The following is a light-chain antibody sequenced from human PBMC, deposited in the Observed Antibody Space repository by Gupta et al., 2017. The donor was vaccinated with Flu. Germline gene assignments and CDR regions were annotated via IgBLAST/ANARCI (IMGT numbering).Light chain of an antibody. Sequence: NCKSSQSVLYDSTKKDYLSWYQQKPGQPPKLLISWATTRESGVPDRLSASGSGTDFTLTIASLQAEDVAVYYCQQYYDVPFTFGGGTKVEIK. J-gene: IGKJ4*01. V-gene: IGKV4-1*01. CDR1: QSVLYDSTKKDY. CDR2: WAT. CDR3: QQYYDVPFT.